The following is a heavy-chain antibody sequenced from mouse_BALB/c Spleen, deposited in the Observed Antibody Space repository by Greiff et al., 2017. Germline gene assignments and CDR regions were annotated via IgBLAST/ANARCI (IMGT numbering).Heavy chain of an antibody. CDR1: GFSLTSYY. V-gene: IGHV2-9-2*01. J-gene: IGHJ4*01. CDR3: IRDGGFLDY. CDR2: IWTGGGT. D-gene: IGHD3-1*01. Sequence: QVQLKESGPGLVAPSQCLSITCTASGFSLTSYYISWVRQPPGKGLEWLGVIWTGGGTNYNSAFMSRPSISKDNSKSQVFLKMNRLQTVDTAIDYCIRDGGFLDYWGQGTTVTVSS.